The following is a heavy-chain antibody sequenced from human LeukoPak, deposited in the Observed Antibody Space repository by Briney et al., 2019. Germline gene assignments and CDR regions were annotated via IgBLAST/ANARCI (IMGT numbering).Heavy chain of an antibody. CDR3: ARAGVRITMVRGVPRDYYGMDV. CDR1: VYTFTSYG. Sequence: ASVKVSCKSSVYTFTSYGISWVRQAPGQGLEWMGWISAYNGNRNYAQKLKGRVTMTTDTSTSTAYMELRSLRSDDTAVYYCARAGVRITMVRGVPRDYYGMDVWGQGTTVTVSS. CDR2: ISAYNGNR. D-gene: IGHD3-10*01. V-gene: IGHV1-18*01. J-gene: IGHJ6*02.